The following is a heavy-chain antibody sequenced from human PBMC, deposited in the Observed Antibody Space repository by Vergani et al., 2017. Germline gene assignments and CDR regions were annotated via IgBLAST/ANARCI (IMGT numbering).Heavy chain of an antibody. CDR1: GFTFSSYG. CDR2: IWYDGSNK. J-gene: IGHJ5*02. CDR3: ARDRWGAAAGIVSGWFDP. Sequence: QVQLVESGGGVVQPGRSLRLSCAASGFTFSSYGMHWVRQAPGKGLGWVAVIWYDGSNKYYADSVKGRFTISRDNSKNTLYLQMNSLRAEDTAVYYCARDRWGAAAGIVSGWFDPWGQGTLVTVSS. D-gene: IGHD6-13*01. V-gene: IGHV3-33*01.